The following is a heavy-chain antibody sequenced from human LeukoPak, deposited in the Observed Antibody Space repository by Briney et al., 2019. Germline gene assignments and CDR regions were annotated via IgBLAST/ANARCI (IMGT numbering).Heavy chain of an antibody. V-gene: IGHV4-38-2*02. J-gene: IGHJ4*02. CDR2: IYSSGST. CDR3: AKGAGRMIQLWLLDC. CDR1: RYSITSGFY. D-gene: IGHD5-18*01. Sequence: PSETLSLTCTVSRYSITSGFYWGWIRQPPGKGLEWIGSIYSSGSTYYNPSLKSRVTISVDTSKNQVSLKLRSVTAADTAVYYCAKGAGRMIQLWLLDCWGQGTLVTVSS.